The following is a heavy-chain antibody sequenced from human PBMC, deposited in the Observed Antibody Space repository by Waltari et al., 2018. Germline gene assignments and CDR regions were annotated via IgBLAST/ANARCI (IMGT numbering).Heavy chain of an antibody. Sequence: QVQLQQWGAGLLKPSETLSLTCAVYGGSFSGYYWSWIRQPPGKGLEWIGEINHSGSTNYNPSLKSRVTISVDTSKNQFSLKLSSVTAADTAVYYCARGDSSSWPFDYWGQGTLVTVSS. CDR3: ARGDSSSWPFDY. D-gene: IGHD6-13*01. V-gene: IGHV4-34*01. J-gene: IGHJ4*02. CDR2: INHSGST. CDR1: GGSFSGYY.